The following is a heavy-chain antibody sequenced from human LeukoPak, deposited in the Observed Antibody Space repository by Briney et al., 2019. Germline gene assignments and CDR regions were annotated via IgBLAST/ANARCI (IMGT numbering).Heavy chain of an antibody. J-gene: IGHJ6*03. CDR2: ISGSGDTT. CDR1: GFTFSDYA. V-gene: IGHV3-23*01. CDR3: AKDGYCSGGSCHSAYYYYYMDV. D-gene: IGHD2-15*01. Sequence: GGSLRLSCAASGFTFSDYAMTWVRQAPGKGLEWVSAISGSGDTTYYADSVKGRFTISRDNSKNTLYLKMNSLRGEDTAVYYCAKDGYCSGGSCHSAYYYYYMDVWGKGTTVTVSS.